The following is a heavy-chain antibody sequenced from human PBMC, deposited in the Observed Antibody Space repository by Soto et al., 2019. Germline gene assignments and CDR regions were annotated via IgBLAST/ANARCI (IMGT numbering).Heavy chain of an antibody. CDR3: ARDSVRDFDY. V-gene: IGHV1-3*01. CDR1: GYTFTSYT. CDR2: INAGNGNT. J-gene: IGHJ4*02. D-gene: IGHD3-10*01. Sequence: ASVKVSCKASGYTFTSYTMHWVRQAPGQRPECMGWINAGNGNTKYTQKLQGRVTITRDTSASTDYMELSSLRSDDTAVYYCARDSVRDFDYWGQGTLVNVSS.